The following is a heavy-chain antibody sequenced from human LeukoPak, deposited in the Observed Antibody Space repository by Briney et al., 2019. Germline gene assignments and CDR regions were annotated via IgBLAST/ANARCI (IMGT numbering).Heavy chain of an antibody. Sequence: SQTLSLTCTVSGGSISSGDYYWSWIRQPPGKGLEWIGYIYYSGSTYYNPSLKSRVTISVDTSKNQFSLKLSSVTAADTAVYYCARGVGYSSSWYPPTKIYYFDYWGQGTLVTVSS. V-gene: IGHV4-30-4*01. CDR2: IYYSGST. J-gene: IGHJ4*02. CDR3: ARGVGYSSSWYPPTKIYYFDY. CDR1: GGSISSGDYY. D-gene: IGHD6-13*01.